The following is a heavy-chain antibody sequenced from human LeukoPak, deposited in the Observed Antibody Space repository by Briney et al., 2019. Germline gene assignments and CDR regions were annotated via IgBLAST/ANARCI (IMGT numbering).Heavy chain of an antibody. Sequence: GGSLRLSCAVSGFTFNSNYMTWVRQTPEKGLEWVSIIYSDGNTYDADSVKGRFTISRDIPKNTLYLQMTGLRAEDTAVYYCARGLGSTRSSDGMDVWGQGTTVTVSS. CDR1: GFTFNSNY. D-gene: IGHD2-2*01. CDR3: ARGLGSTRSSDGMDV. V-gene: IGHV3-53*01. CDR2: IYSDGNT. J-gene: IGHJ6*02.